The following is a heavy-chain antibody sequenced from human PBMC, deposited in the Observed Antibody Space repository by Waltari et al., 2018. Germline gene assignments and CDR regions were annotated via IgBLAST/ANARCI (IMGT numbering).Heavy chain of an antibody. D-gene: IGHD3-3*01. CDR1: GYSFTSYW. Sequence: EVQLVPSGAEVKKPGESLKISCKGSGYSFTSYWIGGVRQMPGKGLAWRGIIYPVDSDTRYGPAFQGQVTMSADKSISTAYLQWSSLKASDTAMYYCARHFPILRSPLDYWGQGTLVTVSS. J-gene: IGHJ4*02. CDR2: IYPVDSDT. V-gene: IGHV5-51*01. CDR3: ARHFPILRSPLDY.